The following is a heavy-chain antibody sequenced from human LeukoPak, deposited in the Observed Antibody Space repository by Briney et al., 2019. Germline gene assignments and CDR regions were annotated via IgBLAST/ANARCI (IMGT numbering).Heavy chain of an antibody. Sequence: PGGSLRLSCAASGFTFSSYGMHWVRQAPGKGLEWVVVIWYDGSNKYYADSVKGRFTISRDNSKNTLYLQMNSLRAEDTAVYYCAREPDRDYYGSGSHPDYWGQGTLVTVSS. V-gene: IGHV3-33*01. D-gene: IGHD3-10*01. CDR3: AREPDRDYYGSGSHPDY. CDR1: GFTFSSYG. CDR2: IWYDGSNK. J-gene: IGHJ4*02.